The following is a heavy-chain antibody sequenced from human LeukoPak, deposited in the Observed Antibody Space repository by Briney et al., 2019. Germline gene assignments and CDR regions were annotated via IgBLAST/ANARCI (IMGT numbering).Heavy chain of an antibody. CDR3: ARSLVVGATYPYH. CDR1: GFTFSTYA. CDR2: ISYGGSSE. V-gene: IGHV3-30*04. J-gene: IGHJ5*02. D-gene: IGHD1-26*01. Sequence: HGGSLRLSCAASGFTFSTYAMHWVRQAPGKGLEWVAVISYGGSSENYADSVKGRFTISRDNAKNSLYLQLNSLRAEDTAVYYCARSLVVGATYPYHWGQGTLVTVSS.